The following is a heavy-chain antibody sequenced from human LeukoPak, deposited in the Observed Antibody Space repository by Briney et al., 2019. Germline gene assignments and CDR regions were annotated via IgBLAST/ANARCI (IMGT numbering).Heavy chain of an antibody. D-gene: IGHD4-17*01. V-gene: IGHV1-69*13. CDR3: ARPETTVTH. Sequence: SVKVSCKASGGTFSSYAISGVRQAPGQGLEWMGGIIPIFGTANYAQKFQGRVRLTPDQSTSTAYMEQSSRRAEDSAGYYCARPETTVTHWGQGTLVTVPS. CDR2: IIPIFGTA. J-gene: IGHJ4*02. CDR1: GGTFSSYA.